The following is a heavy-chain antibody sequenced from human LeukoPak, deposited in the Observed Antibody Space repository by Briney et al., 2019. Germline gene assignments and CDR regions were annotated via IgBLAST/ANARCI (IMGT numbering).Heavy chain of an antibody. CDR2: IYYSGST. CDR3: AREITIFGVVMGGMDV. V-gene: IGHV4-39*07. CDR1: GGSIRSSYYY. Sequence: SETLSLTCTVSGGSIRSSYYYWGWIRQPPGKGLEWIGSIYYSGSTNYNPSLKSRVTISVDTSKNQFSLKLSSVTAADTAVYYCAREITIFGVVMGGMDVWGQGTTVTVSS. J-gene: IGHJ6*02. D-gene: IGHD3-3*01.